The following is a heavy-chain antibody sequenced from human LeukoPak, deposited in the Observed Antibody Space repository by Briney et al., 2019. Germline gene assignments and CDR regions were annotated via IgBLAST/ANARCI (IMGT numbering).Heavy chain of an antibody. CDR3: ARGTGDPQRFHP. Sequence: GGSLRLSCAASGFTFSTYSMNWVRHAPGKGLEWVAYISSRSSATYYADSVKGRFTISRDNAKNSLYLQMNSLRDEDTAVYYCARGTGDPQRFHPWGQGTLVTVSS. D-gene: IGHD4-17*01. CDR2: ISSRSSAT. V-gene: IGHV3-48*02. J-gene: IGHJ5*02. CDR1: GFTFSTYS.